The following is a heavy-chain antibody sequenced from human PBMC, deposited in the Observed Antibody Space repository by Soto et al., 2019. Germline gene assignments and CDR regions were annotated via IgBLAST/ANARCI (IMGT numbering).Heavy chain of an antibody. V-gene: IGHV4-61*01. J-gene: IGHJ4*02. CDR3: ARDSGEWDRGEGIFDY. CDR2: IYYSGST. Sequence: SETLSLTCTVSGGSVSSGSYYWSWIRQPPGKGLEWIGYIYYSGSTNYNPSLKSRVTISVDTSKNQFSLKLSSVTAADMAVYYCARDSGEWDRGEGIFDYWGQGTLVTVSS. D-gene: IGHD1-26*01. CDR1: GGSVSSGSYY.